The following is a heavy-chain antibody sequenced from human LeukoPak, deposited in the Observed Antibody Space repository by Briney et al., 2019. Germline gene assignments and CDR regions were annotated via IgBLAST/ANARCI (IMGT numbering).Heavy chain of an antibody. V-gene: IGHV3-23*01. CDR1: GFTFTSYG. Sequence: GSLRLSCVASGFTFTSYGMSWARQAPGKRLEWVSGISGSGDATYYADSVKGRFTISRDNSKNTLYLQMNSLRAEETAVYYCAKLRGLSSSSENNWFDPWGQGTLVTVSS. D-gene: IGHD6-6*01. CDR3: AKLRGLSSSSENNWFDP. CDR2: ISGSGDAT. J-gene: IGHJ5*02.